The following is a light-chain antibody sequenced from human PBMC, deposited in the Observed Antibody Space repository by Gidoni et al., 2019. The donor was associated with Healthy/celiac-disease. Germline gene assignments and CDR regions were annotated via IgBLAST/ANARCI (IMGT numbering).Light chain of an antibody. CDR1: QDISNY. CDR2: DAS. V-gene: IGKV1-33*01. CDR3: QQYDNLPPLT. J-gene: IGKJ4*01. Sequence: DIKMTQSPSSLSASVGDRVTITCQASQDISNYLNWYQQKPGKAPKLLIDDASNLETGVPSRFSGSGSGTDFTFTISSLQPEDIATYYCQQYDNLPPLTFGGGTKVEIK.